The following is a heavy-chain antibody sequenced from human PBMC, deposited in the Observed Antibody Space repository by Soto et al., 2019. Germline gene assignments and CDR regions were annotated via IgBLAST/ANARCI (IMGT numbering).Heavy chain of an antibody. D-gene: IGHD5-12*01. CDR2: IWYDGSNK. V-gene: IGHV3-33*01. CDR1: GFTFSSYG. J-gene: IGHJ4*02. CDR3: AGPSGYDVWNYFDY. Sequence: GSLRLSCAVSGFTFSSYGMHWVRQAPGKGLEWVAVIWYDGSNKYYADSVKGRFTISRDNSKNTLYLQMSSLRAEDTAVYYCAGPSGYDVWNYFDYWGQGTLVTVSS.